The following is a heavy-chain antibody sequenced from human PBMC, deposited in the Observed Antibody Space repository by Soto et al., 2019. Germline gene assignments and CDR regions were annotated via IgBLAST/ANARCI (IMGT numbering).Heavy chain of an antibody. Sequence: SETLSLTCAVYGGSFSGYYWSWIRQPPGKGLEWIGEINHSGSTNYNPSLKSRVTISVDTSKNQFSLKLSSVTAADMAVYYCARDKKYYYGSGSYYRGQYYYYYMDVWGKGTTVTVSS. J-gene: IGHJ6*03. CDR3: ARDKKYYYGSGSYYRGQYYYYYMDV. CDR1: GGSFSGYY. CDR2: INHSGST. V-gene: IGHV4-34*01. D-gene: IGHD3-10*01.